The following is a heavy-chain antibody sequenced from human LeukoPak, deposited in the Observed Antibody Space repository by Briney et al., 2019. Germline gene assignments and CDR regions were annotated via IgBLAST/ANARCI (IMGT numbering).Heavy chain of an antibody. Sequence: GGSLRLSCAASGFTFSSFSMNWVRQAPGKGLEWVSYISSSSSNIYYADSVKGRFTISRDNAKNSLYLQMNSLRAEDTAVYYCARRTGQLDYWGQGTLVTVSS. CDR3: ARRTGQLDY. CDR1: GFTFSSFS. CDR2: ISSSSSNI. V-gene: IGHV3-48*04. J-gene: IGHJ4*02. D-gene: IGHD3/OR15-3a*01.